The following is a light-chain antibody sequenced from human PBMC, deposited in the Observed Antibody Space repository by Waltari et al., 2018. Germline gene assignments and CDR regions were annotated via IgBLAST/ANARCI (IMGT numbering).Light chain of an antibody. CDR1: SGDIGNYKL. J-gene: IGLJ2*01. V-gene: IGLV2-23*02. CDR3: SSYTTPRSIL. CDR2: EVT. Sequence: QSALTQPASVSGSPGQSITISCSGSSGDIGNYKLVSWFQQHPGKAPKLLIYEVTHRPSEISYRFSGSKSGNTASLTVSGLQAEDEAYYYCSSYTTPRSILFGGGTKLTVL.